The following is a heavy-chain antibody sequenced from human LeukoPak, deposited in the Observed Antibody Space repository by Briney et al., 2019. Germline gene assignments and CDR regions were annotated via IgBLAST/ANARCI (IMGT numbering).Heavy chain of an antibody. V-gene: IGHV3-23*01. D-gene: IGHD1-26*01. CDR2: ISGGGGST. J-gene: IGHJ4*02. Sequence: GGSLRLSCAASGFTFSSYAMTWVRQAPGKGLEWVSGISGGGGSTFYADSVKGRFTISRDNPKNTLYLQMNSLRAEDSAVYYCAKDEKVGATYYFGYWGQGTVVTVSS. CDR3: AKDEKVGATYYFGY. CDR1: GFTFSSYA.